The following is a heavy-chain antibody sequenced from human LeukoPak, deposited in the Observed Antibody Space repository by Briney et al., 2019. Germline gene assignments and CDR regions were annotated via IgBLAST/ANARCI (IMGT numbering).Heavy chain of an antibody. CDR2: MNPNSGNT. J-gene: IGHJ4*02. Sequence: ASVKVSCKASGYTFSSYGINWVRQATGQGLEWMGWMNPNSGNTGYAQKFQGRVTMTRNISTSTAYMELSSLRSEDTAVYYCARGSRSGDYWGQGTQVTVSS. D-gene: IGHD3-10*01. CDR3: ARGSRSGDY. V-gene: IGHV1-8*01. CDR1: GYTFSSYG.